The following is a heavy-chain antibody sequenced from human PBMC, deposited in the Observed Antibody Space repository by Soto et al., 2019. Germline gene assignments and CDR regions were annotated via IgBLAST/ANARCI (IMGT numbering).Heavy chain of an antibody. Sequence: GGSLRLSCAASGFTFSTYSMNWVRQAPGKGLEWVSSVSSSSTYIYYADSVKGRFTVSRDNSKNTVYLQMNSLRDEDTAGYYWAKLTAAWGREPLSTFSA. CDR2: VSSSSTYI. CDR3: AKLTAA. V-gene: IGHV3-21*04. CDR1: GFTFSTYS. D-gene: IGHD6-25*01. J-gene: IGHJ4*02.